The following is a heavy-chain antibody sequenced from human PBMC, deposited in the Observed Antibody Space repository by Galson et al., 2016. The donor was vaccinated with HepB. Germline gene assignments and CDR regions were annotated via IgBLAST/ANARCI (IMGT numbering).Heavy chain of an antibody. CDR1: GASISNMNW. V-gene: IGHV4-4*02. CDR3: ASLDNRRGGEY. J-gene: IGHJ4*02. D-gene: IGHD1-14*01. CDR2: IYHNGST. Sequence: SETLSLTCAVSGASISNMNWWSWVRQPPGKGLEWIGEIYHNGSTNYNPSLKSRVTMPVDKSKNQFSLKLSSVTAVDTAVYYCASLDNRRGGEYWGQGSLVTVSS.